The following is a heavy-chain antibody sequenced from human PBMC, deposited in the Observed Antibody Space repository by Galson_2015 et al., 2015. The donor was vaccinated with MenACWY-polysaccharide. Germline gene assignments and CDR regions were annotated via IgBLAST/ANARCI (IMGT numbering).Heavy chain of an antibody. CDR3: ARAAYCTHYCYYYYYMDV. CDR1: GYTFTNYY. CDR2: VKPSGGHP. Sequence: SVKVSCKASGYTFTNYYIHWVRQAPGLGLEWMGVVKPSGGHPIQEQKFQGRVTMTSDTSTSTVYMEVRSLGSDDTAIYYCARAAYCTHYCYYYYYMDVWGKGTTVAVSS. D-gene: IGHD2-8*01. V-gene: IGHV1-46*01. J-gene: IGHJ6*03.